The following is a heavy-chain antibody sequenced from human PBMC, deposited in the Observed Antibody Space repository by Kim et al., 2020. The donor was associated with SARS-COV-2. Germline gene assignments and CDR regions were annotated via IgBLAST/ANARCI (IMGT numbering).Heavy chain of an antibody. CDR1: GFTFGDYA. CDR3: TRDGDCSGGSCYPAYDAFDI. CDR2: IRSKAYGGTT. V-gene: IGHV3-49*03. J-gene: IGHJ3*02. D-gene: IGHD2-15*01. Sequence: GGSLRLSCTASGFTFGDYAMSWFRQAPGKGLEWVGFIRSKAYGGTTEYAASVKGRFTISRDDSKSIAYLQMNSLKTEDTAVYYCTRDGDCSGGSCYPAYDAFDIWGQGTMVTVSS.